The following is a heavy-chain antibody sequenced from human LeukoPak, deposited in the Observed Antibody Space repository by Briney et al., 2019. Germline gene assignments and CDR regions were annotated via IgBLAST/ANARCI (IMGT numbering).Heavy chain of an antibody. CDR2: IYYSGST. CDR3: ARGLGYCSSTSCLRGVYYYGMDV. Sequence: PSETLSLTCTASGGSISSYYWSWIRQPPGKGLEWIGYIYYSGSTNYNPSLKSRVTISVDTSKNQFSLKLSSVTAADTAVYYCARGLGYCSSTSCLRGVYYYGMDVWGQGTTVTVSS. V-gene: IGHV4-59*01. D-gene: IGHD2-2*01. J-gene: IGHJ6*02. CDR1: GGSISSYY.